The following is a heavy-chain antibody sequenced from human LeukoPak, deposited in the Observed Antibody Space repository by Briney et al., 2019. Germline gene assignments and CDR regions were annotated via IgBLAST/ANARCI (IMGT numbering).Heavy chain of an antibody. CDR2: IYTSGST. D-gene: IGHD6-19*01. V-gene: IGHV4-61*02. CDR3: ARLKGYSSGWYPSYYFDY. CDR1: GGSISSGSYY. Sequence: SETLSLTYTVSGGSISSGSYYWSWIRQPAGKGLEWIGRIYTSGSTNYNPSLKSRVTISVDTSKNQFSLKLSPVTAADTAVYYCARLKGYSSGWYPSYYFDYWGQGTLVTVSS. J-gene: IGHJ4*02.